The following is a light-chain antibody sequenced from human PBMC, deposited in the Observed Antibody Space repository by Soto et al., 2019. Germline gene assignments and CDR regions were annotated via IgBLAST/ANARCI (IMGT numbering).Light chain of an antibody. CDR3: QKYNSAPWT. V-gene: IGKV1-27*01. J-gene: IGKJ1*01. CDR2: AAT. Sequence: DVQMTQSPSSLSASVGDIVIITFRASQGISNYLVWYQHKPGSAPKVLIYAATTLQSGVPSRFSGSGSGTDFILTISSLQPEDVATYYCQKYNSAPWTFGQGTKVDIK. CDR1: QGISNY.